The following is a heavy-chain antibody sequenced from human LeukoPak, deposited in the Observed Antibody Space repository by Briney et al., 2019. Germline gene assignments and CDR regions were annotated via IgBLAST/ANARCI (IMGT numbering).Heavy chain of an antibody. V-gene: IGHV3-7*01. CDR2: MNQDGSEK. CDR1: GFTFSDSW. D-gene: IGHD3-16*01. Sequence: GGSLRLSCAASGFTFSDSWMSWGRQAPGKGLEWVANMNQDGSEKDYVDSVKGRFTISRDNARNSLYLQMSSLRAEDTAVYYCATYTHWVAGDVWGQGTTVTVSS. J-gene: IGHJ6*02. CDR3: ATYTHWVAGDV.